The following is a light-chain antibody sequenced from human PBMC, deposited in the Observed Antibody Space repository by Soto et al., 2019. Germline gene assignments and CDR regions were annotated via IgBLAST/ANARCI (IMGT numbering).Light chain of an antibody. V-gene: IGKV3-15*01. Sequence: IVMTQSPATLSVSPGEIATLSFSASQNIYSNVAWYQQRPGQAPRLLIYRASTRATGIPARFSGSGSGTEFTLTISSLQSEDFAVYYCQQYNNWPPITFGQGTRLEIK. CDR3: QQYNNWPPIT. J-gene: IGKJ5*01. CDR2: RAS. CDR1: QNIYSN.